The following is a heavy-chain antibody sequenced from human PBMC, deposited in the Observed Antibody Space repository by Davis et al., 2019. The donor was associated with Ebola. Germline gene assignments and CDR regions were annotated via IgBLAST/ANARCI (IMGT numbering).Heavy chain of an antibody. V-gene: IGHV1-69*06. CDR2: IIPIFGTA. CDR3: ASSYGSSTSCYYGMDV. Sequence: SVKVSCKASGGTFSSYAISWVRQAPGQGLEWMGGIIPIFGTANYAHKFQDRVTITADKHTSTAYMELRSLRSDETAVYYCASSYGSSTSCYYGMDVWGQGTTVTVSS. D-gene: IGHD2-2*01. J-gene: IGHJ6*02. CDR1: GGTFSSYA.